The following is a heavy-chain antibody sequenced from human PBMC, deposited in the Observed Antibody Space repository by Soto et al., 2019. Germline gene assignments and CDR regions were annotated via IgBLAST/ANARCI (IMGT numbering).Heavy chain of an antibody. CDR1: GFTFSSYA. CDR2: ISGSGGST. CDR3: AKITARPPPPYGGFLSSGY. Sequence: PGGSMRLSCAASGFTFSSYAMSWVRQAPGKGLEWVSAISGSGGSTYYADSVKGRFTISRDNSKNTLYLQMNRLRAEDTAVYYCAKITARPPPPYGGFLSSGYWGQGTLVTVFS. D-gene: IGHD5-12*01. J-gene: IGHJ4*02. V-gene: IGHV3-23*01.